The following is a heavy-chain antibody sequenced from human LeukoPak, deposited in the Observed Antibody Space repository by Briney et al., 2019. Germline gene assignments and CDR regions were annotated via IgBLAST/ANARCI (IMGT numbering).Heavy chain of an antibody. Sequence: GGSLRLSCAASGFTFSSYAMHWVRQAPSKGLEWVAVISYDGSNKYYADSVKGRFTISRDNAKNSLYLQMNSLRAEDTAVYYCAREWQLGYFDLWGRGTLVTVSS. CDR1: GFTFSSYA. CDR3: AREWQLGYFDL. D-gene: IGHD6-6*01. J-gene: IGHJ2*01. V-gene: IGHV3-30*04. CDR2: ISYDGSNK.